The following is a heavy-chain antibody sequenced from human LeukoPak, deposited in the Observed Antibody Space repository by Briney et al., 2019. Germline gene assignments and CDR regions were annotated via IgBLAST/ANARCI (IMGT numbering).Heavy chain of an antibody. Sequence: GSLRLSCAASGFTFSSYGMHWVRQAPGKGLEWVANIKEDGTEKNLVDSVKGRFTISRDNTKNLLFLEMNNLRGDDTAIYYCVRESRPGGAMGLYHNLDYWGQGTLVAVSS. V-gene: IGHV3-7*01. CDR3: VRESRPGGAMGLYHNLDY. J-gene: IGHJ4*02. CDR2: IKEDGTEK. CDR1: GFTFSSYG. D-gene: IGHD1-1*01.